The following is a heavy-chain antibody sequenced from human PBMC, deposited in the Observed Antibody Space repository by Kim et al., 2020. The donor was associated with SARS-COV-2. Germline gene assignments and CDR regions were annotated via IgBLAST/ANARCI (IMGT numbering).Heavy chain of an antibody. CDR1: GFTFSDYY. J-gene: IGHJ4*02. V-gene: IGHV3-11*04. CDR2: ISSNGGMD. D-gene: IGHD2-15*01. Sequence: GGSLRLSCAASGFTFSDYYMSWIRQAPGKGLEWVAYISSNGGMDYYADSVKGRVTISRDNDHNSLYLQMSSLRAEDTAVYYCAKLHRGGATPYYFESWGQGSQVTVAS. CDR3: AKLHRGGATPYYFES.